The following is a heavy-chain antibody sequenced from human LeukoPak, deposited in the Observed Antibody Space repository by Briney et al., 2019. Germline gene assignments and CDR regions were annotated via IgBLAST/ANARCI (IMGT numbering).Heavy chain of an antibody. CDR2: ISAYNGYT. CDR3: ARVGGSYEGLIDY. Sequence: ASVKVSCKASGYTFTSYLIGWVRQAPGQGLEWMGWISAYNGYTNYAKSLQGRATMNTDTSRSTAYMELRSLRTDDTAMYYCARVGGSYEGLIDYWGQGTLVTVSS. CDR1: GYTFTSYL. D-gene: IGHD1-26*01. V-gene: IGHV1-18*01. J-gene: IGHJ4*02.